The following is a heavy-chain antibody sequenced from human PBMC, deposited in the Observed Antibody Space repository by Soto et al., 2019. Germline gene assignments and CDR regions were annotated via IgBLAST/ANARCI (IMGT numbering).Heavy chain of an antibody. J-gene: IGHJ5*02. V-gene: IGHV2-5*02. CDR2: IYWDDAK. D-gene: IGHD3-16*01. CDR1: GFSLTTRGVG. CDR3: AHIPNYYQYDWSDP. Sequence: QITLKESGPTLVKPTQTLTLTCTFSGFSLTTRGVGVGWIRQPPGKALECLALIYWDDAKRYSPSLQSRLSITKDTSKNQVVLTMTNVDPVDTATYYCAHIPNYYQYDWSDPWGQGTLVSVSS.